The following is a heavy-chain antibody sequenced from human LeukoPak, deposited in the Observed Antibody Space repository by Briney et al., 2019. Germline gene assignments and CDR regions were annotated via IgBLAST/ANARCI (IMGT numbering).Heavy chain of an antibody. J-gene: IGHJ4*02. D-gene: IGHD3-10*01. CDR3: ARDLIGRYTFDY. CDR2: MSPDGNKK. V-gene: IGHV3-30-3*01. CDR1: GFTFSDYN. Sequence: PGRSLRLSCAASGFTFSDYNMHRVRQAPGKGLDWVALMSPDGNKKYYADSVKGRFTISRDNSKNTVDLQLSSLRAEDTAVYYCARDLIGRYTFDYCGQGTLVTVSS.